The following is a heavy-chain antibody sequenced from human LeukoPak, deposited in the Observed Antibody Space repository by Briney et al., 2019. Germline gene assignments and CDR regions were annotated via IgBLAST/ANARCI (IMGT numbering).Heavy chain of an antibody. Sequence: SETLSLTCTVSDYSISSSYYWGWIRPPPGKGLEWFGIIYHSGSTYYNPSLKSRVTISVDTSKNQFSLKLSSVTAADTAVYYCARVRLPPYYYYYYYMDVWGKGTTVTVSS. CDR2: IYHSGST. D-gene: IGHD5-18*01. V-gene: IGHV4-38-2*02. J-gene: IGHJ6*03. CDR3: ARVRLPPYYYYYYYMDV. CDR1: DYSISSSYY.